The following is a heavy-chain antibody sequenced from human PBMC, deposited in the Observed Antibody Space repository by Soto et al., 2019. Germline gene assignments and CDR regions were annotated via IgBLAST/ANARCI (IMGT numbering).Heavy chain of an antibody. D-gene: IGHD3-3*01. CDR3: ARDIWSGDYKWFGS. CDR2: ISNDGRVQ. V-gene: IGHV3-30*03. Sequence: QVQLVESGGGVVQPGRSLRLSCTSSTISINVHGIQWVRQAPAKGLEWLAFISNDGRVQYYADSVKGRFTISRDYSKNTVDRQINSMRNEETAVYYCARDIWSGDYKWFGSWGPGTLVTVSS. J-gene: IGHJ5*01. CDR1: TISINVHG.